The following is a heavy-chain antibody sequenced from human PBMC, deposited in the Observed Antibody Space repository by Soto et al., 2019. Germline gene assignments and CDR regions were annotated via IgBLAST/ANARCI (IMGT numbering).Heavy chain of an antibody. Sequence: QVQLVESGGGAVQPGRSLRLSCAASGFTFSNYAMYWVRQAPGKGLEWVAVISYDGNNKYYADSVKGRFTISRDNSKNTLYLQMNSLRAEDTAVYYCARAGCDGGTCYTLVGLRYGMDVWGQGTTVTVSS. D-gene: IGHD2-15*01. CDR1: GFTFSNYA. J-gene: IGHJ6*02. V-gene: IGHV3-30-3*01. CDR2: ISYDGNNK. CDR3: ARAGCDGGTCYTLVGLRYGMDV.